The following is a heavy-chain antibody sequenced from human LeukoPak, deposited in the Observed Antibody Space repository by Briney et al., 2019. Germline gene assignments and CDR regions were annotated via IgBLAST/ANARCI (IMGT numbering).Heavy chain of an antibody. CDR3: ASVYSAKDLAQLDY. V-gene: IGHV1-2*02. D-gene: IGHD1-26*01. CDR2: INPNSGAT. J-gene: IGHJ4*02. CDR1: GYTFTDYY. Sequence: ASVKVSCKASGYTFTDYYVHWVRQAPGQGLEWMGWINPNSGATKYAQKFQGRVTMTRATSIRTAYMELTILTSDDTAMYYCASVYSAKDLAQLDYWGQGTLVTVSS.